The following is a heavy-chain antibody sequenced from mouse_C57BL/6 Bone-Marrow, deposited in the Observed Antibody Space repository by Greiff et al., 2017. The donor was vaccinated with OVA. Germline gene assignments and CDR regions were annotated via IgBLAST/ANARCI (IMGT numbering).Heavy chain of an antibody. CDR3: AIWRYGSSPRWYFDV. Sequence: QVQLKQPGAELVKPGASVKLSCKASGYTFTSYWMHWVKQRPGRGLEWIGRIDPNSGGTKYNEKFKSKATLTVDKPSSTAYMQLSSLTSEDSAVYYCAIWRYGSSPRWYFDVWGTGTTVTVSS. J-gene: IGHJ1*03. CDR1: GYTFTSYW. CDR2: IDPNSGGT. D-gene: IGHD1-1*01. V-gene: IGHV1-62-3*01.